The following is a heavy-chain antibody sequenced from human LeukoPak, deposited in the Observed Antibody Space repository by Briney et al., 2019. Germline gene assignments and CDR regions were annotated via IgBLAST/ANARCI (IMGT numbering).Heavy chain of an antibody. CDR2: IYYSGST. D-gene: IGHD3-10*01. V-gene: IGHV4-59*01. Sequence: SETLSLTCTVSGGSISSYYWSWIRQPPGKGLEWIGYIYYSGSTNYNPSLKSRVTISVDTSKNQFSLKLSSVTAADPAVYYCARESMVRGVTFDYWGQGTLATVSS. CDR1: GGSISSYY. J-gene: IGHJ4*02. CDR3: ARESMVRGVTFDY.